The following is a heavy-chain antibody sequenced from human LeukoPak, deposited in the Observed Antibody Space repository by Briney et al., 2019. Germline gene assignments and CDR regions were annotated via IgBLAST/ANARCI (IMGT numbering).Heavy chain of an antibody. D-gene: IGHD2-21*01. CDR1: GFTFSGSA. CDR2: IRSKANSYAT. Sequence: GGSLRLSCAASGFTFSGSAMHWVRQASGKGLEWVGRIRSKANSYATAYAASVKGRFTISRDDSKNTAYLQMNSLKTEDTAVYYCTRWGQYSGQLNSWGQGTLVTVSS. V-gene: IGHV3-73*01. CDR3: TRWGQYSGQLNS. J-gene: IGHJ4*02.